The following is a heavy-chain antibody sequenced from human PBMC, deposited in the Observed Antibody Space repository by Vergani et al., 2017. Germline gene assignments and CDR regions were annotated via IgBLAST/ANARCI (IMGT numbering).Heavy chain of an antibody. Sequence: QVQLVQSRAEVKKPGASVKVSCKASGYTFTGYYMHWVRQAPRQGLEWMGWINPNSGGTKYAQKFQGRVTMTRDTSISTAYMELSRLGSDDTAVYYCARVVGVKPAAIYLLDYWGQGTLVAVSS. D-gene: IGHD2-2*01. CDR2: INPNSGGT. J-gene: IGHJ4*02. V-gene: IGHV1-2*02. CDR3: ARVVGVKPAAIYLLDY. CDR1: GYTFTGYY.